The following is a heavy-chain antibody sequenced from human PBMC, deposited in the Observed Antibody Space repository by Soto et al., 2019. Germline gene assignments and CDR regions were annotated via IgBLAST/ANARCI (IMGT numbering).Heavy chain of an antibody. CDR1: GGSVSGDKNY. V-gene: IGHV4-61*01. CDR2: ISYTGAT. D-gene: IGHD3-16*01. Sequence: QVQLQESGPGLVKPSETLSLICTVSGGSVSGDKNYWSWIRQSPGKGLEWIGSISYTGATNYNPTPKSRLTISVDRSKNQFALKLSSVTASDTAWYYCATSPRFAFDFWGQGNTVIVSS. J-gene: IGHJ3*01. CDR3: ATSPRFAFDF.